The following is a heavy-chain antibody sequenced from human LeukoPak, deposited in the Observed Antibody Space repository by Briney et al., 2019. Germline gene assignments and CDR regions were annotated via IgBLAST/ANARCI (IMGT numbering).Heavy chain of an antibody. CDR1: GFIFSRYS. Sequence: PGGSLRLSCAASGFIFSRYSMNWVRQAPGKWLEWVASISSSSNYIYYADSVKGRFTISRDNAKNSLYLQMNSLRAEDTAVYYCARDPSSGWYLKGWFDPWGQGTLVTVSS. V-gene: IGHV3-21*01. D-gene: IGHD6-19*01. CDR3: ARDPSSGWYLKGWFDP. J-gene: IGHJ5*02. CDR2: ISSSSNYI.